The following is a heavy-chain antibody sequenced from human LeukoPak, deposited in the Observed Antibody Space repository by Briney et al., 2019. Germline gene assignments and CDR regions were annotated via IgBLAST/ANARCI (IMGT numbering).Heavy chain of an antibody. D-gene: IGHD5-12*01. CDR2: ITSKIGGETP. V-gene: IGHV3-15*01. Sequence: PGGSLRLSCTASGFPFSNTWMSWVRQAPGEGLEWVGRITSKIGGETPDYAAPVKCRFTSSRDDSKYTVYLQMNSLKTEDTAVYYCATHIVAASLGNWGQGILVTVSS. CDR1: GFPFSNTW. CDR3: ATHIVAASLGN. J-gene: IGHJ4*02.